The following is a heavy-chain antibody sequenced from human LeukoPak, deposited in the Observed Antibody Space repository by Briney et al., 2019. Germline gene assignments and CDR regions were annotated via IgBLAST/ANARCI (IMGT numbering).Heavy chain of an antibody. V-gene: IGHV3-66*01. J-gene: IGHJ4*02. D-gene: IGHD6-13*01. CDR2: IYSGGST. CDR3: ARDSSSWSDYSDY. Sequence: PGGSLRLSCAASGFTVSSNYMSWVRQAPGKGLEWVSVIYSGGSTYYADSVKGRFTISRDNSKNTLYLQMNSLRAEDTAVYYCARDSSSWSDYSDYWGQGTLVTVSS. CDR1: GFTVSSNY.